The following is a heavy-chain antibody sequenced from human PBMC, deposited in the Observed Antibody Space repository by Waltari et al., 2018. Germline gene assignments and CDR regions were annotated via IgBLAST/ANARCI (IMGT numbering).Heavy chain of an antibody. Sequence: QVQLVQSGAAVKKPGASVKVSCKASGSTFTSYDINWVRPATGQGLEWMGWMNPNSGNTGYAQKFQGRVTMTRNTSISTAYMELSSLRSEDTAVYYCATSSSSWYNYYYMDVWGKGTTVTVSS. J-gene: IGHJ6*03. CDR2: MNPNSGNT. V-gene: IGHV1-8*01. D-gene: IGHD6-13*01. CDR1: GSTFTSYD. CDR3: ATSSSSWYNYYYMDV.